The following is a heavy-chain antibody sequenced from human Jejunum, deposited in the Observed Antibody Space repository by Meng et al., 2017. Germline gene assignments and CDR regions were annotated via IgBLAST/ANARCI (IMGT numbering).Heavy chain of an antibody. CDR3: ARESLSVTTARGVRTSYYYGMDV. CDR1: GFTFSDFQ. CDR2: ISDSGNTM. Sequence: GGSLRLSCPASGFTFSDFQMHWVRQAPGKGLEWVAYISDSGNTMYYSDSVKGRFTISRDNVKNLLYLKLNNLGAEDTAVYYCARESLSVTTARGVRTSYYYGMDVWGQGTTVTVSS. J-gene: IGHJ6*02. D-gene: IGHD3-10*01. V-gene: IGHV3-48*03.